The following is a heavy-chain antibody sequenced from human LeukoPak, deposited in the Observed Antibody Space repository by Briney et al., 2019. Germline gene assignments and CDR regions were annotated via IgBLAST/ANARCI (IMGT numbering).Heavy chain of an antibody. CDR1: GGSISSGRYF. CDR2: VFTSGTT. V-gene: IGHV4-61*02. Sequence: SETLSLTCTVSGGSISSGRYFWSWIRQPAGKGLGWVGRVFTSGTTNYNPSLQSRITVSVDTSKNQFSLKMSSVTAADTAVYYCSRGDFSSGPSRDAFDIWGQGTMVTVSS. CDR3: SRGDFSSGPSRDAFDI. D-gene: IGHD3-3*01. J-gene: IGHJ3*02.